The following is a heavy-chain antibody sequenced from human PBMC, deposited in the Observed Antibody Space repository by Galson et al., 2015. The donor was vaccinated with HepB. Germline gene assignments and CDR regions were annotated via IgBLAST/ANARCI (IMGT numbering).Heavy chain of an antibody. V-gene: IGHV3-23*01. CDR1: GFTFSNYA. J-gene: IGHJ4*02. CDR3: AKGIPGASYSGDGY. Sequence: SLRLSCAASGFTFSNYAMRWVRQAPGEGLEWVSAISGSGDDTYYADSVKGRFTISRDNSKNSLYLQMNSLRNEDTALYYCAKGIPGASYSGDGYWGRGTLVTVSS. D-gene: IGHD2-21*02. CDR2: ISGSGDDT.